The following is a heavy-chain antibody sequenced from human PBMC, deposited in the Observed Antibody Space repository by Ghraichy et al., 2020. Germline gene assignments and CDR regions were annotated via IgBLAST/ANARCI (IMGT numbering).Heavy chain of an antibody. D-gene: IGHD3-22*01. V-gene: IGHV1-24*01. CDR2: FDPEDGET. CDR3: ATVNYYYDSSGRYWYFDY. CDR1: GYTLTELS. Sequence: ASVKVSCKVSGYTLTELSMHWVRQAPGKGLEWMGGFDPEDGETIYAQKFQGRVTMTEDTSTDTAYMELSSLRSEDTAVYYCATVNYYYDSSGRYWYFDYWGQGTLVTVSS. J-gene: IGHJ4*02.